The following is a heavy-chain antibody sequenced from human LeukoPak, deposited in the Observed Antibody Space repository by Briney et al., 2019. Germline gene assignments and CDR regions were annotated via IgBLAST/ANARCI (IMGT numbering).Heavy chain of an antibody. Sequence: GGSLRLSCAASGFTFSSYGMHWVRQAPGKGLEWVAVISYDGSNKYYADSVKGRFTISRDNSKNTLYLQMNSLRAEDTAVYYCAKDQGDAPYSNYLPVGPIDYWGQGTLVTVSS. CDR1: GFTFSSYG. CDR2: ISYDGSNK. D-gene: IGHD4-11*01. V-gene: IGHV3-30*18. CDR3: AKDQGDAPYSNYLPVGPIDY. J-gene: IGHJ4*02.